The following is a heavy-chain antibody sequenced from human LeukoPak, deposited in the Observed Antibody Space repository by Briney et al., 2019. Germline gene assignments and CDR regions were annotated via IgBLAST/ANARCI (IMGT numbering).Heavy chain of an antibody. V-gene: IGHV1-18*01. J-gene: IGHJ6*02. CDR1: GYTFTSYG. Sequence: ASVKVSCKASGYTFTSYGISWVRQAPGQGLEWMGWISAYNGNTNYAQKLQGRVTMTTDTSTSTAYMELRSLRSDDTAVYYCARDKRRGVLTVYRSYGMDVWGQGTTVTVSS. CDR3: ARDKRRGVLTVYRSYGMDV. D-gene: IGHD2-8*01. CDR2: ISAYNGNT.